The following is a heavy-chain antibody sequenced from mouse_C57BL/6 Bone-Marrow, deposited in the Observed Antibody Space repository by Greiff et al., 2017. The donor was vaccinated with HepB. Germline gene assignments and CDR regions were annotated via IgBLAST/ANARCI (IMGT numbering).Heavy chain of an antibody. Sequence: EVKLEESGGGLVQPGGSMKLSCVASGFTFSNYWMNWVRQSPEKGLEWVAQIRLKSDNYATHYAESVKGRFTISRDDSKSSVYLQMNNLRAEDTGIYYCTAYYSNHGGFAYWGQGTLVTVSA. CDR2: IRLKSDNYAT. CDR3: TAYYSNHGGFAY. CDR1: GFTFSNYW. V-gene: IGHV6-3*01. J-gene: IGHJ3*01. D-gene: IGHD2-5*01.